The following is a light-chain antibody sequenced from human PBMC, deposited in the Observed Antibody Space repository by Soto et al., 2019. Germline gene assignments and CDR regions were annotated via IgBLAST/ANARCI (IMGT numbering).Light chain of an antibody. Sequence: DIQMTQSPSTLSASVGDRVTITCRASQNIKNWLAWYQQKPGKAPKLLIYDASNLESGVPSRFSGSGSGTEFTLTISSLQPDDFATYYCQQYNSYPITFGQGTRLEIK. V-gene: IGKV1-5*01. J-gene: IGKJ5*01. CDR3: QQYNSYPIT. CDR2: DAS. CDR1: QNIKNW.